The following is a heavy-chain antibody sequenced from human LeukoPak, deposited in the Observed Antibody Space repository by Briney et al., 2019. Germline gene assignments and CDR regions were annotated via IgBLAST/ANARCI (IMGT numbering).Heavy chain of an antibody. J-gene: IGHJ5*02. CDR2: ISGSGGSP. Sequence: GGSLRLSCAASGFTLSSYAMSWVRQAPGKGLEWGSVISGSGGSPNYADSVKGRFSISRDNSKNTLYLQMNNLRAEDTAVYYCAKAGGYSYHSYFAPWGQGTLVTVSS. D-gene: IGHD5-18*01. CDR1: GFTLSSYA. V-gene: IGHV3-23*01. CDR3: AKAGGYSYHSYFAP.